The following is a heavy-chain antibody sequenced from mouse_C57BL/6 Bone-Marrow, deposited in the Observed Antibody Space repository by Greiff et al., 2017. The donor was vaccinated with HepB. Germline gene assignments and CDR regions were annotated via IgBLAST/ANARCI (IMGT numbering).Heavy chain of an antibody. D-gene: IGHD4-1*01. Sequence: VQLQQSGAELVMPGASVKLSCKASGYTFTSYWMHWVKQRPGQGLEWIGEIDPSDSYTNYNQKFKGKSTLTVDKSSSTAYMQLSSLTSEDSAVYYCAITGPAWFAYWGQGTLVTVSA. CDR2: IDPSDSYT. V-gene: IGHV1-69*01. CDR1: GYTFTSYW. J-gene: IGHJ3*01. CDR3: AITGPAWFAY.